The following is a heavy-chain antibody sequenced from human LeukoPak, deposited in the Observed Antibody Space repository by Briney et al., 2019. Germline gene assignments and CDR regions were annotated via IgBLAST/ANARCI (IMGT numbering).Heavy chain of an antibody. CDR1: GFIFNYYA. V-gene: IGHV3-23*01. Sequence: PGGSLRLSCATSGFIFNYYAMSWVRQAPGKGLEWVSGISGSDGSTYYADSVKGRFSISRDNSKKTLFLQMNSLRAEDTAVYYCAKSGHSSGWFRAFDIWGQGTLVTVSS. D-gene: IGHD6-19*01. CDR3: AKSGHSSGWFRAFDI. CDR2: ISGSDGST. J-gene: IGHJ3*02.